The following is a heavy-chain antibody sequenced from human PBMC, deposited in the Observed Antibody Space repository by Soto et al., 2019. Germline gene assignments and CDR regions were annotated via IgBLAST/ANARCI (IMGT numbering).Heavy chain of an antibody. J-gene: IGHJ4*02. V-gene: IGHV3-30*18. CDR3: AKEASGIVVVLEYLFDY. D-gene: IGHD2-21*01. CDR1: GFTFSSYG. Sequence: GGSLRLSCAASGFTFSSYGMHWVRQAPGKGLEWVAVISYDGSNKYYADSVKGRFTISRDNSKNTLYLQMNSLRAEDTAVYYCAKEASGIVVVLEYLFDYWGQGTLVTVSS. CDR2: ISYDGSNK.